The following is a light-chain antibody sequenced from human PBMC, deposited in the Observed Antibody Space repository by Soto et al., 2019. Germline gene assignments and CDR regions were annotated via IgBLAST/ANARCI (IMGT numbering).Light chain of an antibody. CDR1: QTVRNNY. Sequence: VLTQAPGTLAFSVFERATLSCRASQTVRNNYLAWYQQKPGQAPRLLIYGASNRATGIPDRFSGSGSGTDFTLTISRLEPEDFAVYYCQQYGSSGTFGQGTKVDIK. J-gene: IGKJ1*01. V-gene: IGKV3-20*01. CDR3: QQYGSSGT. CDR2: GAS.